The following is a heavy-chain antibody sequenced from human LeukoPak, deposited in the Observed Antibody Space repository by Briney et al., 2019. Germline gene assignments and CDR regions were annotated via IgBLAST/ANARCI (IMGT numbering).Heavy chain of an antibody. Sequence: GESLKISCKGSGYSFTTHWIAWVRQMPGKGLEWMGIIYPGDSDTRYSPSFQGQVTISADKSISTAYLQWSSLKASDTAMYYCARAWKDYSNRPIIDYWGQGTLVTVSS. J-gene: IGHJ4*02. V-gene: IGHV5-51*01. CDR2: IYPGDSDT. CDR1: GYSFTTHW. D-gene: IGHD4-11*01. CDR3: ARAWKDYSNRPIIDY.